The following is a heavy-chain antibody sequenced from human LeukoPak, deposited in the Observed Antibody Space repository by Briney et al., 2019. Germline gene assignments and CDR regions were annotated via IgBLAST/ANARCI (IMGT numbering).Heavy chain of an antibody. CDR2: ISSSSSTI. CDR3: ARETSGSYYPVDY. CDR1: GFTFSSYS. Sequence: PGGPLRLSCAASGFTFSSYSMNWVRQAPGKGLEWVSYISSSSSTIYYADSVKGRFTISRDNAKNSLYLQMNSLRAEDTAVYYCARETSGSYYPVDYWGQGTLVTVSS. J-gene: IGHJ4*02. V-gene: IGHV3-48*01. D-gene: IGHD1-26*01.